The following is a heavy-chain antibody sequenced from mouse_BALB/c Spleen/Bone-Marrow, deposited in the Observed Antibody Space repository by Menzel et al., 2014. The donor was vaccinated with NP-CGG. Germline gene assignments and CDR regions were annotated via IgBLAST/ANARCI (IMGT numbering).Heavy chain of an antibody. D-gene: IGHD2-14*01. V-gene: IGHV5-4*02. Sequence: EVQRVESGGGLVKPGGSLKLSCAASGFTFSDYYMYWVRQTPEKRLEWVATISDGGSYTYYPDSVKGRLTISRDNAKNNLYLQMSSLKSEDTAMYYCARDALYRYDGGYAMDYWGQGTSVTVSS. CDR3: ARDALYRYDGGYAMDY. J-gene: IGHJ4*01. CDR1: GFTFSDYY. CDR2: ISDGGSYT.